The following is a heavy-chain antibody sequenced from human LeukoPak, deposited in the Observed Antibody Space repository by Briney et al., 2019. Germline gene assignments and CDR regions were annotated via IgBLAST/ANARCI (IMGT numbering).Heavy chain of an antibody. CDR3: ARWFYRYSGYDLDY. Sequence: QPGGSLRLSCTASGFTFNTYSLNWVRQAPGKGLEWVSHISSSSNYIYYADSVKGRFTISRDNARNSLYLQMSSLGDDDTAVYYCARWFYRYSGYDLDYWGQGTLVTVSS. CDR2: ISSSSNYI. J-gene: IGHJ4*02. D-gene: IGHD5-12*01. V-gene: IGHV3-48*02. CDR1: GFTFNTYS.